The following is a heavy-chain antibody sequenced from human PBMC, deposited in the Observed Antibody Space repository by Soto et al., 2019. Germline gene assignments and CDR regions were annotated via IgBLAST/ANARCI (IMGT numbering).Heavy chain of an antibody. CDR2: IIPIFGTA. Sequence: SVKISCKASGGTFSSYAISWVRQAPGQGLEWMGGIIPIFGTANYAQKFQGRVTITADESTSTAYMELSSLRSEDTAVYYCARVTGYSGSYYYYYYGMDVWGQGTTVTVS. V-gene: IGHV1-69*13. D-gene: IGHD1-26*01. CDR1: GGTFSSYA. J-gene: IGHJ6*02. CDR3: ARVTGYSGSYYYYYYGMDV.